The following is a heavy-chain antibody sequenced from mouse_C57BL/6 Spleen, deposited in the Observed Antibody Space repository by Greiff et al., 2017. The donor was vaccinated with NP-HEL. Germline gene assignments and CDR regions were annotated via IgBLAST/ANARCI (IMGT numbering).Heavy chain of an antibody. CDR2: IYPGDGGT. CDR3: ARRVTTVVATGGAMDY. V-gene: IGHV1-80*01. J-gene: IGHJ4*01. Sequence: QVHVKQSGAELVKPGASVKISCKASGYAFSSYWMNWVKQRPGKGLEWIGQIYPGDGGTNYNGKFKGKATLTADKSSSTAYMQLSSLTSEDSAVYFCARRVTTVVATGGAMDYWGQGTSVTVSS. CDR1: GYAFSSYW. D-gene: IGHD1-1*01.